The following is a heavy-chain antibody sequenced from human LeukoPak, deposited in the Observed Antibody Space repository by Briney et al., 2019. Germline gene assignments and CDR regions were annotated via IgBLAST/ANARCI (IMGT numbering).Heavy chain of an antibody. Sequence: GGSLRLSCAGSGFALRNYAMTWVRQAPGKGLEWVSSISANSDRIYYADSVKGRFTISRDNSKNTVTLQMNSLRAEDTAVYYCAKGHGDYVPAEYLQLWGQGTLVTVSS. J-gene: IGHJ1*01. D-gene: IGHD4-17*01. CDR3: AKGHGDYVPAEYLQL. CDR1: GFALRNYA. V-gene: IGHV3-23*01. CDR2: ISANSDRI.